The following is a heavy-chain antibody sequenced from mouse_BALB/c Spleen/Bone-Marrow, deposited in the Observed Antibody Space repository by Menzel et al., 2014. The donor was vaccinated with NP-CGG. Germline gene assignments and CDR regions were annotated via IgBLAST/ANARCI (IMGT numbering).Heavy chain of an antibody. CDR3: ERGRYAMDY. D-gene: IGHD3-3*01. CDR1: GFTFNTYA. J-gene: IGHJ4*01. Sequence: SGGGLVQPKGSLKLSCAASGFTFNTYAMNWVRQAPGKGLEWVARIRSNRNNYATYYADSVKDRFTISRDDSQSMIYLQMNNLKTEDTAMYDRERGRYAMDYWGQGTSVTVSS. V-gene: IGHV10-1*02. CDR2: IRSNRNNYAT.